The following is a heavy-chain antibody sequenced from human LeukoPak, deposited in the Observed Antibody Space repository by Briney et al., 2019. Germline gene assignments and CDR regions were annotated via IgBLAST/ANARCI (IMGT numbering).Heavy chain of an antibody. CDR3: AKDGDSSGYYHYYFDY. CDR1: GFTFSSYG. V-gene: IGHV3-30*18. D-gene: IGHD3-22*01. Sequence: GGSLRLSCAASGFTFSSYGMHWVRQAPGKGLEWVAVISYDGSNKYYADSVKGRFTISRDNSKNTLYLQMNSLRAEDTAAYYCAKDGDSSGYYHYYFDYWGQGTLVTVSS. CDR2: ISYDGSNK. J-gene: IGHJ4*02.